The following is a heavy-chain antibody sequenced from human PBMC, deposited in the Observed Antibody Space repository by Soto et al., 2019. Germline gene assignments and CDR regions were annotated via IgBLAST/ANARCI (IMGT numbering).Heavy chain of an antibody. CDR3: ARGRRSMVYAFYSH. Sequence: QVQLVQSGAEVKKPGASVKVSCKASGYTFTSYDINWVRQATGQGLEWMGWMNPNSGNTGYAQKFQGRVTMTRNTSISTAYMELGSLRCEGTAVYYCARGRRSMVYAFYSHWGQGNLVTVSS. CDR1: GYTFTSYD. CDR2: MNPNSGNT. V-gene: IGHV1-8*01. J-gene: IGHJ4*02. D-gene: IGHD2-8*01.